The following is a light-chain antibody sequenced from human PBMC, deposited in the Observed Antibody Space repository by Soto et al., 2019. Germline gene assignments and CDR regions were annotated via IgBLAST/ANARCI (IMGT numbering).Light chain of an antibody. J-gene: IGKJ2*01. V-gene: IGKV1-39*01. CDR3: QQSHNTPRT. CDR2: GVS. CDR1: QSIGRY. Sequence: DIQMTQSPSSLSASVGDRVTITCRASQSIGRYLNWYQQKPGKAPKLLIYGVSSLQNEVPSRFSGSGSGTDFTLTVSSLQPEDFATYYCQQSHNTPRTFGRGTKVEIK.